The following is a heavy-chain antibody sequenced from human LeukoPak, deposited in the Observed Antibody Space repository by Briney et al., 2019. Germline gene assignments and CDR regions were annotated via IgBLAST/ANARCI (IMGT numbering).Heavy chain of an antibody. CDR2: INYSGRT. D-gene: IGHD3-10*01. Sequence: SETLSLTCTVSGGSISSSSYYWGWIRQPPGKGLEWIGSINYSGRTRYNPSLKSRVAISVDTSKNQFSLRLSSVTAADTAVYYCARGYYGSGSYSYYSDYWGQGTLVTVSS. CDR1: GGSISSSSYY. CDR3: ARGYYGSGSYSYYSDY. J-gene: IGHJ4*02. V-gene: IGHV4-39*01.